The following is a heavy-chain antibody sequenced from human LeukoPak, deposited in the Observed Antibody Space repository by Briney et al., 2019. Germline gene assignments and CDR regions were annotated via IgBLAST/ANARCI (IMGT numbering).Heavy chain of an antibody. V-gene: IGHV3-48*01. CDR2: ISSSNSSTI. J-gene: IGHJ4*02. CDR3: TRSFDY. Sequence: NGLDCVSYISSSNSSTIYYADSMKGRFTISRDNAKNSLYLQMNSLRAEDTAVYYCTRSFDYWGQGTLVTVSS.